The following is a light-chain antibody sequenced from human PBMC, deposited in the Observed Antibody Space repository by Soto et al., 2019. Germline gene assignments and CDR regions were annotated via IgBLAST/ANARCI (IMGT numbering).Light chain of an antibody. CDR3: LQDYNSPWT. J-gene: IGKJ1*01. Sequence: AIQMTQSPSSLSASVGDRVSITCRASQGIRNDLGWYQLKAGKAPKLLIYAASSLQSGVPPRFSGSGSGTEFTLTISSLQPEDCATYYCLQDYNSPWTFGQGTKVEIK. V-gene: IGKV1-6*01. CDR2: AAS. CDR1: QGIRND.